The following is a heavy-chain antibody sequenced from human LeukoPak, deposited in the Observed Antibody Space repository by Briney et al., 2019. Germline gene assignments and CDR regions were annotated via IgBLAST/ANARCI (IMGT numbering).Heavy chain of an antibody. D-gene: IGHD5-18*01. CDR2: LYYSGST. CDR1: GNSVSGYY. CDR3: ARGVNNYGYGFYFDY. Sequence: SETLSLTCTVSGNSVSGYYWTWIRQPPGKGLEWIGYLYYSGSTNYNPSLKSRVTISVDTSKNQFSLKLTSVTAADTTVYFCARGVNNYGYGFYFDYWGQGTLVTVSS. J-gene: IGHJ4*02. V-gene: IGHV4-59*02.